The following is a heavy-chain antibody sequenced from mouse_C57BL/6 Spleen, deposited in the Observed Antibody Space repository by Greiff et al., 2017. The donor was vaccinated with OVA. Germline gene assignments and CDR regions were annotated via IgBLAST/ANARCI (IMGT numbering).Heavy chain of an antibody. V-gene: IGHV5-4*01. D-gene: IGHD4-1*01. CDR2: ISDGGSYT. J-gene: IGHJ2*01. CDR1: GFTFSSYA. Sequence: DVMLVESGGGLVKPGGSLKLSCAASGFTFSSYAMSWVRQTPEKRLEWVATISDGGSYTYYPDNVKGRFTISRDNAKNNLYLQMSHLKSEDTAMYYCAREWANCDVLGDYWGQGTTLTVSS. CDR3: AREWANCDVLGDY.